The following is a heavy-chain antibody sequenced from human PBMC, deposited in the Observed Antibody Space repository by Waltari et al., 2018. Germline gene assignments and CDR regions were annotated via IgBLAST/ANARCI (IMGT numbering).Heavy chain of an antibody. V-gene: IGHV4-39*01. Sequence: QLQLQESGPGLVKPSETLSLTCTVSGGSISSSSYYWGWLRQPPGKGLEWIGSIYYSGSTYYNPSLKSRVTISVDTSKNQFSLKLSSVTAADTAVYYCAGVIAAAGNIAYWGQGTLVTVSS. CDR1: GGSISSSSYY. D-gene: IGHD6-13*01. CDR3: AGVIAAAGNIAY. J-gene: IGHJ4*02. CDR2: IYYSGST.